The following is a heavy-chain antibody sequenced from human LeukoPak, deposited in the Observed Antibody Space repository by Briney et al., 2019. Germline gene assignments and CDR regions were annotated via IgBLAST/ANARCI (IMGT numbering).Heavy chain of an antibody. CDR1: GFTFSSYA. V-gene: IGHV3-23*01. Sequence: QPGGSLRLSCAASGFTFSSYAMSWVRPAPGKGLGWVSAITGSGGSTYYADSVKGRFTISRDNSKNTLYLQMNSLRAEDTAVYYCAKDLPLWFGELLIDYWGQGTLVTVSS. J-gene: IGHJ4*02. CDR2: ITGSGGST. CDR3: AKDLPLWFGELLIDY. D-gene: IGHD3-10*01.